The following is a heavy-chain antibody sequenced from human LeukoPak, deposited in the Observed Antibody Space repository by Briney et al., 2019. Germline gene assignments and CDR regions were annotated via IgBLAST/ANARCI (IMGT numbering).Heavy chain of an antibody. CDR1: GFTFSRYW. V-gene: IGHV3-74*01. CDR2: INTDGSST. Sequence: PGGSLRLSCAASGFTFSRYWMHWVRQAPGKGLVWVSRINTDGSSTSYADSVKGRFTISRDNAKNTLYLQMNSLRVEDTAVYYCARAPPRGTDNWFDSWGQGTLVTVSS. D-gene: IGHD3-16*01. CDR3: ARAPPRGTDNWFDS. J-gene: IGHJ5*01.